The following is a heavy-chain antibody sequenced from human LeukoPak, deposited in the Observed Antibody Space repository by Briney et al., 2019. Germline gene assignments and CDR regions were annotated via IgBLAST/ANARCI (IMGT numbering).Heavy chain of an antibody. Sequence: GGSLRLFCAASGFTVSSNYMSWVRQAPGKGLEWVSVIYSGGSTYYTDSVKGRFTISRDNFNNTLYLQMNSLRAEDTAVYYCARGRNYYDSSGYYYEGDAFDIWGQGTMVTVSS. V-gene: IGHV3-53*01. CDR3: ARGRNYYDSSGYYYEGDAFDI. CDR1: GFTVSSNY. CDR2: IYSGGST. D-gene: IGHD3-22*01. J-gene: IGHJ3*02.